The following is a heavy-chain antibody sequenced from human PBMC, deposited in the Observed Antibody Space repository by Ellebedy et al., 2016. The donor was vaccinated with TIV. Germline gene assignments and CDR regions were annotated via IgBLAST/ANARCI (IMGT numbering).Heavy chain of an antibody. D-gene: IGHD5/OR15-5a*01. V-gene: IGHV1-2*02. Sequence: AASGKVSCKTSGYTFTDYYIHWARQAPGQGLEWMAWINPNSGGTNYAQKFQGRVTVTRDTSTSTAFLELSRLRSDDTAVYYCTRDLTNIVSGDYWGQGTLVTVSS. J-gene: IGHJ4*02. CDR3: TRDLTNIVSGDY. CDR1: GYTFTDYY. CDR2: INPNSGGT.